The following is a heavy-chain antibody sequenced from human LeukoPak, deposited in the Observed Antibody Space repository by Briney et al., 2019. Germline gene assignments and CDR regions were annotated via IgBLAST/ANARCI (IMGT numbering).Heavy chain of an antibody. J-gene: IGHJ2*01. CDR2: IYYSGST. Sequence: PSETLSLTCTVSGGSISSYYWSWIRRPPGKGLEWIGYIYYSGSTNYNPSLKSRVTISVDTSKNQFSLKLSSVTAADTAVYYCARDPALGLRVPHWYFDLWGRGTLVTVSS. V-gene: IGHV4-59*01. CDR1: GGSISSYY. D-gene: IGHD5-12*01. CDR3: ARDPALGLRVPHWYFDL.